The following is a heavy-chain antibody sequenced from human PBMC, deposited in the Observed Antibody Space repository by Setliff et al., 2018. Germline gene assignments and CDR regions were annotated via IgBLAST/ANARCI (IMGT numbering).Heavy chain of an antibody. J-gene: IGHJ6*03. D-gene: IGHD2-15*01. CDR1: GFTFSSYR. CDR2: IWDDGGNK. V-gene: IGHV3-33*08. CDR3: ARTCSGSGCYAGLESYYYYYYMDV. Sequence: GGSLRLSCAASGFTFSSYRMHWVRQAPGKGLEWVAVIWDDGGNKYHADSVKGRFTISRDNSKNTLYLQMNSLRPEDTAVYYCARTCSGSGCYAGLESYYYYYYMDVWDKGTTVTVSS.